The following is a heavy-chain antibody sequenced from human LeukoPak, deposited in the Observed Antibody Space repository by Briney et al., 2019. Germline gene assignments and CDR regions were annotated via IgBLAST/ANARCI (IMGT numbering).Heavy chain of an antibody. CDR1: GYTFTSYG. CDR2: ISAYNGNT. Sequence: GASVKVSCNASGYTFTSYGISWVRQAPGQGLEWMGWISAYNGNTNYAQKLQGRVTMTTDTSTSTAYMELRSLRSDDTAVYYCARDRSSSSPYYYYMDVRGKGTTVTVSS. D-gene: IGHD6-6*01. J-gene: IGHJ6*03. V-gene: IGHV1-18*01. CDR3: ARDRSSSSPYYYYMDV.